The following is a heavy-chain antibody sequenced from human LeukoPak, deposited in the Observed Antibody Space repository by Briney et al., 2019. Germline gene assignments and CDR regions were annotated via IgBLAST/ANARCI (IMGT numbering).Heavy chain of an antibody. Sequence: GGSLRLSCAASGFTFDHYAMTWVRQAPGKGLEWVSSVSGSSYTKYYGDSVKGRFTISRDNSKNTLHLQMNSLRADDTAVYYCAKAGPGTMTFDAFDIWGQGTVVTVSS. V-gene: IGHV3-23*01. D-gene: IGHD3-22*01. CDR2: VSGSSYTK. CDR3: AKAGPGTMTFDAFDI. CDR1: GFTFDHYA. J-gene: IGHJ3*02.